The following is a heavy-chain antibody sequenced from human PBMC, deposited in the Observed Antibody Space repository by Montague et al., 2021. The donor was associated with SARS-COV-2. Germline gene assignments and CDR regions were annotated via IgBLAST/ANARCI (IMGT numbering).Heavy chain of an antibody. Sequence: SLRLSCAASGFTVSRNYMSWVRQAPGKGLEWVSVIYSGGSKYYADSVKGRLTISRHNSKNTLYLQMNSLRAEDTAVYYCARGLRIAAAGTGSGYYYGMDVWGQGTTVTVSS. CDR3: ARGLRIAAAGTGSGYYYGMDV. CDR1: GFTVSRNY. V-gene: IGHV3-53*04. D-gene: IGHD6-13*01. CDR2: IYSGGSK. J-gene: IGHJ6*02.